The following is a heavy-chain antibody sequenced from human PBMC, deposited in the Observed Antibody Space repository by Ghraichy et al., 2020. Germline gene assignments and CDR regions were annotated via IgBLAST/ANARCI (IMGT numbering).Heavy chain of an antibody. D-gene: IGHD2-2*01. V-gene: IGHV3-30*04. CDR1: GFTFSSHA. Sequence: GGSLRLSCAASGFTFSSHAMHWVRQAPGKGLEWVALVSYDGGKEYFADSVKGRFTVSRDNSRNRFYLDISSLRAEDTAVYYCARDESGYCSSTGCSWSMDVWGQGTTVIVSS. CDR2: VSYDGGKE. CDR3: ARDESGYCSSTGCSWSMDV. J-gene: IGHJ6*02.